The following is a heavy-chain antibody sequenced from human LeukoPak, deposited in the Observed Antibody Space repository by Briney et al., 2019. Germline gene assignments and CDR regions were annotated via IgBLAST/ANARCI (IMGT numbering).Heavy chain of an antibody. V-gene: IGHV3-74*01. Sequence: RGSLRLSCAASGFSLSRYWMHWVRQSPGTGPVWVSYIDNDGTHATYADSVRGRFTVSRDNAKNMLYLQMNGLRAEDTAVYYCTRGGFDHNMDVWGKGTTVTVSS. CDR1: GFSLSRYW. D-gene: IGHD3-9*01. CDR2: IDNDGTHA. J-gene: IGHJ6*03. CDR3: TRGGFDHNMDV.